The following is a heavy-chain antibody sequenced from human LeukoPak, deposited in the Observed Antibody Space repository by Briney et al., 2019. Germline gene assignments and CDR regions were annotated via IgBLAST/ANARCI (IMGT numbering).Heavy chain of an antibody. CDR3: AKDISDYYDSSGYYVY. J-gene: IGHJ4*02. CDR2: ISWNSGSI. D-gene: IGHD3-22*01. CDR1: GFTFDDYA. V-gene: IGHV3-9*01. Sequence: GRSLRLSCAASGFTFDDYAMHWVRQAPGKGLEWVSGISWNSGSIGYADSVKGRFTISRDTAKNSLYLQMNSLRAEDTALYYCAKDISDYYDSSGYYVYWGQGTLVTVSS.